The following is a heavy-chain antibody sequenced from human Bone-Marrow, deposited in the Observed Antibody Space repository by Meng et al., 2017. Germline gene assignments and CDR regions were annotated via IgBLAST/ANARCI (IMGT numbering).Heavy chain of an antibody. D-gene: IGHD1-14*01. V-gene: IGHV4-4*02. CDR1: GGSISSSNW. CDR2: IYHSGIT. Sequence: QGLLQESGPGRGKPAGTRARTGAGSGGSISSSNWQSWVRQPPGKGLEWIGKIYHSGITIYNPSLKSRVTMSVDNSKNQFSLKLNSMTAADTAVYYCARDPTGGEDHQRVWGQGTLVTVSS. J-gene: IGHJ4*02. CDR3: ARDPTGGEDHQRV.